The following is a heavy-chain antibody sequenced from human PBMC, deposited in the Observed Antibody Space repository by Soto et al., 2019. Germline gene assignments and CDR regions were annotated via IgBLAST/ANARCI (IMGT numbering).Heavy chain of an antibody. V-gene: IGHV4-34*01. J-gene: IGHJ4*02. CDR2: ISPSGTT. CDR3: VTSLWFGTQPEI. Sequence: QVQLQQWGAGLLKPSETLSLTCAVYGGSFSGYYWTWFRQPPGKGLEGIGEISPSGTTKYIPSLKSRVTISADTSKNQFSLKVTSVTAADTAVYYCVTSLWFGTQPEIWGQEALVTVSS. D-gene: IGHD3-10*01. CDR1: GGSFSGYY.